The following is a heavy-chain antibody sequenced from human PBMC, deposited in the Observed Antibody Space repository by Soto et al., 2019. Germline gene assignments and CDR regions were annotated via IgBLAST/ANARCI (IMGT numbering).Heavy chain of an antibody. V-gene: IGHV3-33*06. CDR1: GFTFSSYG. D-gene: IGHD6-6*01. CDR2: IWYDGSNK. J-gene: IGHJ6*03. CDR3: AKDRRSSSSFYYYYYMDV. Sequence: QVQLVESGGGVVQPGRSLRLSCAASGFTFSSYGMHWVRQAPGKGLEWVAVIWYDGSNKYYADSVKGRFTISRDNSKNTLYLQMNSLRAEDTAVYYCAKDRRSSSSFYYYYYMDVWGKGTTVTVSS.